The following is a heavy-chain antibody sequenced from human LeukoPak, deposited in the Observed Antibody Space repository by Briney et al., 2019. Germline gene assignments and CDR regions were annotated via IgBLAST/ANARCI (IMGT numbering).Heavy chain of an antibody. D-gene: IGHD6-13*01. CDR1: GFSFSNYA. V-gene: IGHV3-23*01. Sequence: GSLRLSCTASGFSFSNYAMSWARQAPGKGLEWVSAIGGSDGRTYYADSVQGRFTISRDNSKDTLDLHMNSLRAGDTAVYYCAKERSDSRWYLYDYWGQGTLVTVSS. J-gene: IGHJ4*02. CDR3: AKERSDSRWYLYDY. CDR2: IGGSDGRT.